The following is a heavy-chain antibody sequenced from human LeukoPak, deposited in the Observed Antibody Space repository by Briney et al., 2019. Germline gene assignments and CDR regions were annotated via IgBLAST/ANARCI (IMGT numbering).Heavy chain of an antibody. CDR2: ISYDGSNK. Sequence: PGGSLRLSCAASGFTFSSYGMHWVRQAPGKGLEWVAVISYDGSNKYYADSVKGRFTISRDNSKNTLYLQMNSLRAEDTAVYYCAKDGSNWITHNFDYWGQGTLVTVSS. J-gene: IGHJ4*02. CDR3: AKDGSNWITHNFDY. V-gene: IGHV3-30*18. CDR1: GFTFSSYG. D-gene: IGHD1-1*01.